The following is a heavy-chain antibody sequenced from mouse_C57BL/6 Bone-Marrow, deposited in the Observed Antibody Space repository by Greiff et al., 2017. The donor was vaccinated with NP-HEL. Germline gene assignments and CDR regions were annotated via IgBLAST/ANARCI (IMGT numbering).Heavy chain of an antibody. CDR2: IDPETGGT. CDR1: GYTFTDYE. V-gene: IGHV1-15*01. J-gene: IGHJ2*01. D-gene: IGHD2-1*01. Sequence: QVHVKQSGAELVRPGASVTLSCKASGYTFTDYEMHWVKQTPVHGLEWIGAIDPETGGTAYNQKFKGKAILTADKSSSTAYMELRSLTSEDSAVYYCTRDYYGNLHFDYWDQGTTLTVSS. CDR3: TRDYYGNLHFDY.